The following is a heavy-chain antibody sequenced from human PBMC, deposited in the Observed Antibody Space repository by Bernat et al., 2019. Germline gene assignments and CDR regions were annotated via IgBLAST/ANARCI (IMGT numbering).Heavy chain of an antibody. CDR3: ARGRGFQQQLPGWLDP. CDR1: GGSFSGYY. Sequence: QVQLQQWGAGLLKPSETLSLTCAVYGGSFSGYYWSWIRQPPGKGLEWIGEINHSGSTNYNPSLKSRVTISVATSKTQFSLKLSSVTAADTAVYYCARGRGFQQQLPGWLDPWGQGTLVTVSS. D-gene: IGHD6-13*01. CDR2: INHSGST. V-gene: IGHV4-34*01. J-gene: IGHJ5*02.